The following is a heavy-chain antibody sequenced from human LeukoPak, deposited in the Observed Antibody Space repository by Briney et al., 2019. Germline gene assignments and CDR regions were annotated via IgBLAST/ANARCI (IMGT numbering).Heavy chain of an antibody. CDR2: MNPNSGNT. J-gene: IGHJ4*02. Sequence: ASVKVSCKASGYTFTSYDINWVRQATGQGLEWMGWMNPNSGNTGYAQKFQGRVTMTRNTSISTAYMELSSLRSEDTAVYYCARVVPSRFGELFDYWGQGTLVTVSS. V-gene: IGHV1-8*01. CDR3: ARVVPSRFGELFDY. D-gene: IGHD3-10*01. CDR1: GYTFTSYD.